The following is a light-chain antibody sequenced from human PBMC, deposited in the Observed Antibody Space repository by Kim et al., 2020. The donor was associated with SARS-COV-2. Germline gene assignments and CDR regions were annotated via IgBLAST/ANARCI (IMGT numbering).Light chain of an antibody. V-gene: IGLV3-1*01. CDR2: QDN. CDR3: KAWDSSTKV. CDR1: KLGDKY. Sequence: SYELTQPPSVSVSPGQTASITCSGDKLGDKYACWYQQKPGQSPVLVIYQDNKRPSGIPERFSGSNSGNTATLTISGTQAMDEADYYCKAWDSSTKVFGTG. J-gene: IGLJ1*01.